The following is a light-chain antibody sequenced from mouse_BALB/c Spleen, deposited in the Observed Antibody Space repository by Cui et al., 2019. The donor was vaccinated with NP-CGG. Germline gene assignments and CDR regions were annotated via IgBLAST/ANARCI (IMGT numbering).Light chain of an antibody. V-gene: IGLV1*01. CDR1: TGAVTTSNY. Sequence: QAVVTQESALTTSTGETVTLTCRSSTGAVTTSNYANWVQEKPDHLFTGLIGGTNNRAPGVPVRFSGFLIEDKAALTITGAQTEDEAIYFCALWYSNHWVFGGGTKLTVL. CDR3: ALWYSNHWV. J-gene: IGLJ1*01. CDR2: GTN.